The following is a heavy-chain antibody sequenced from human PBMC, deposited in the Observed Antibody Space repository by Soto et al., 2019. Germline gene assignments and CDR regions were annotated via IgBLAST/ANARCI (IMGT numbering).Heavy chain of an antibody. J-gene: IGHJ3*02. CDR1: GFTFSSYG. CDR2: ISYDGSNK. V-gene: IGHV3-30*18. CDR3: AKERGGSYYDAFDI. Sequence: QVQLVESGGGVVQPGRSLRLSCAASGFTFSSYGMHWVRQAPGKGLERVAVISYDGSNKYYADSVKGRFTISRDNSKTTLYLQMNSLRAEDTAVYYCAKERGGSYYDAFDIWGQGTMVTVSS. D-gene: IGHD1-26*01.